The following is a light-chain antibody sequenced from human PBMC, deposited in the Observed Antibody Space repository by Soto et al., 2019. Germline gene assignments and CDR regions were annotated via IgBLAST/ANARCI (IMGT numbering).Light chain of an antibody. CDR3: QQYIDWPS. V-gene: IGKV3-15*01. CDR2: RAS. Sequence: EIVMTQSPVTLSVSPGEGATLSCRVSQTVDSNLAWYQQKSGQAPRLLIYRASTRATGIPARFSGSGSGTEFTLTISSLQSEDFAVYFCQQYIDWPSFGPGTKVDVK. J-gene: IGKJ3*01. CDR1: QTVDSN.